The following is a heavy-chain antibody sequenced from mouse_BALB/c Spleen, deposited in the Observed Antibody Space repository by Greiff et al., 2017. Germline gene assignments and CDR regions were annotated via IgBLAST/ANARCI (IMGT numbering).Heavy chain of an antibody. D-gene: IGHD3-1*01. Sequence: VKLMESGAELMKPGASVKISCKATGYTFSSYWIEWVKQRPGHGLEWIGEILPGSGSTNYNEKFKGKATFTADTSSNTAYMQLSSLTSEDSAVYYCARSGRPAWFAYWGQGTLVTVSA. V-gene: IGHV1-9*01. CDR2: ILPGSGST. CDR1: GYTFSSYW. CDR3: ARSGRPAWFAY. J-gene: IGHJ3*01.